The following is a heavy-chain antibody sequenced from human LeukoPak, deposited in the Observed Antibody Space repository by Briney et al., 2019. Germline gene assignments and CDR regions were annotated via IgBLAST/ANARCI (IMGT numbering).Heavy chain of an antibody. D-gene: IGHD3-22*01. CDR1: GFTFSSYA. CDR2: ISGSGGST. V-gene: IGHV3-23*01. Sequence: GGSLRLSCAASGFTFSSYAMSWVRQAPGKGLEWVSAISGSGGSTYYADSVKGRFTISRDNSKNTLYLQMNSLRAEDTAVYYCAKDQYYYDSSGPRAFDYWGQGTLVTVSS. CDR3: AKDQYYYDSSGPRAFDY. J-gene: IGHJ4*02.